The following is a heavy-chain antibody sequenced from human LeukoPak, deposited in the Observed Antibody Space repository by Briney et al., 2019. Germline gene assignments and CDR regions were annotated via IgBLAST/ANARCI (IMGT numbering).Heavy chain of an antibody. J-gene: IGHJ4*02. V-gene: IGHV3-23*01. CDR1: GLTFSSYA. CDR3: AKWFRQAGYHFDY. Sequence: GGSLRLSCAASGLTFSSYAMSWVRQAPGKGPEWVSAISASGVSTFYADSVKGRFTVSRDNSKNTLYLQVNSLRAEDTAVYYCAKWFRQAGYHFDYWGQGTLVTVSS. CDR2: ISASGVST. D-gene: IGHD3-10*01.